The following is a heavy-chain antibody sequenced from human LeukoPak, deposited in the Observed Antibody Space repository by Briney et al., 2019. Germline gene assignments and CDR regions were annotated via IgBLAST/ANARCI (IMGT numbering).Heavy chain of an antibody. Sequence: QPGGSLRLSCAASGFTFSSYWMSWVRQAPGKGLEWVANIKQDGSEKYYVDSVKGRFTISRDNAKNSLYLQMNSLRAEDTAVYYCASRGLTEFHYFDYWGPGTLVTVSS. CDR1: GFTFSSYW. CDR2: IKQDGSEK. J-gene: IGHJ4*02. CDR3: ASRGLTEFHYFDY. D-gene: IGHD3-10*01. V-gene: IGHV3-7*01.